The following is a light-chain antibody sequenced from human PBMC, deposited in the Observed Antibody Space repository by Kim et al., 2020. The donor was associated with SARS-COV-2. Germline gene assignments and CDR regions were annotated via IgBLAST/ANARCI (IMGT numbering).Light chain of an antibody. J-gene: IGKJ1*01. CDR1: QNVNTW. CDR2: KAS. CDR3: QQYNTDSWT. V-gene: IGKV1-5*03. Sequence: DVQMTQSPSTLSAYVGDRVTITCRASQNVNTWLAWFQQKAGKAPKVLISKASNLESGVPSRFSGSGSGTEFTLTISSLQPDDFATYYCQQYNTDSWTFGQGTKVEVK.